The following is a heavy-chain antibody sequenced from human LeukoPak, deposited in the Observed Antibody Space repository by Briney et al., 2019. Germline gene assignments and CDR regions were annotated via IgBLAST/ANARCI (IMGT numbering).Heavy chain of an antibody. D-gene: IGHD6-6*01. J-gene: IGHJ4*02. V-gene: IGHV1-2*06. Sequence: GASVKVSCKASGYTFTAHFIHWVRQAPGQGLEWMGQINSNNGGEKYAPKFQGRVTVLRDTSVNTIYLDLTSLTSDDTAVYYCAREPYSSSSDRHEKAFDYWGQGTLVTVSS. CDR2: INSNNGGE. CDR1: GYTFTAHF. CDR3: AREPYSSSSDRHEKAFDY.